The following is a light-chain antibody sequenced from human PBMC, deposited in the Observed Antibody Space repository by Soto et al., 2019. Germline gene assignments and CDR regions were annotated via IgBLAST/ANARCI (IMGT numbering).Light chain of an antibody. Sequence: QSVLTQPASVSGSPGQSITISCTGTSSDVGAYNYVSWYQQQSGKAPKLMIHGVSNRPSGVSNRFSGSKSGNTASLTISGLQAEDEADYYCSSYTTSRAYVFGIGTKVTV. CDR1: SSDVGAYNY. CDR2: GVS. CDR3: SSYTTSRAYV. V-gene: IGLV2-14*01. J-gene: IGLJ1*01.